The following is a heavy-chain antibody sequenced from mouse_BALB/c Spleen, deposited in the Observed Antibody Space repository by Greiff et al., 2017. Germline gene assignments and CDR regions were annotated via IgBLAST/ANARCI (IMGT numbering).Heavy chain of an antibody. D-gene: IGHD2-1*01. V-gene: IGHV1S137*01. CDR1: GYTFTDYA. J-gene: IGHJ3*01. Sequence: VQLQESGAELVRPGVSVKISCKGSGYTFTDYAMHWVKQSHAKSLEWIGVISTYYGDASYNQKFKGKATMTVDKSSSTAYMELARLTSEDSAIYYCARRGNYPSFAYWGQGTLVTVSA. CDR3: ARRGNYPSFAY. CDR2: ISTYYGDA.